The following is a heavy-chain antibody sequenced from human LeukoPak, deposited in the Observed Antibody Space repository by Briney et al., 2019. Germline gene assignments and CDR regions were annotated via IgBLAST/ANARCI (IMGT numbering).Heavy chain of an antibody. CDR1: GFTFSDHC. CDR2: TRNKANSYTT. Sequence: TGGSLRLSCAASGFTFSDHCMDWVRQAPGKGLEWVGRTRNKANSYTTEYAASVKGRFTISRDDSKNSLYLQMNSLKTEDTAVYYCARGRVTTLYYFDYWGQGTLVTVSS. V-gene: IGHV3-72*01. D-gene: IGHD4-17*01. CDR3: ARGRVTTLYYFDY. J-gene: IGHJ4*02.